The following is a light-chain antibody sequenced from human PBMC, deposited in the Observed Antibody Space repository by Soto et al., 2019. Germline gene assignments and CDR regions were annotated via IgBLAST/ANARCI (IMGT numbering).Light chain of an antibody. CDR3: QQHGSSPIT. Sequence: IGMKQSPGTLSLSQGDRATLSCRASQSVAWAYVAWYQQRPGQAPRLLISEASSRATGIPDRFSGSGSGTDFTLTIDRLEPEDFAMYYCQQHGSSPITFGQGTRLEI. J-gene: IGKJ5*01. CDR1: QSVAWAY. CDR2: EAS. V-gene: IGKV3-20*01.